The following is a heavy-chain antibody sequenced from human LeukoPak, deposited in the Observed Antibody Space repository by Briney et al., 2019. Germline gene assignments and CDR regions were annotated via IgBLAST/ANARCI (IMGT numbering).Heavy chain of an antibody. V-gene: IGHV3-48*03. CDR3: ARIRSNYRGYFDY. J-gene: IGHJ4*02. D-gene: IGHD4-11*01. Sequence: GGSLRLSCAASGFTFSSYEMNWVRQAPGKGLEWVSYISSSGGTIYYADSVKGRFTISRDNAKNSLYLQMNSLRAEDTAVYYCARIRSNYRGYFDYWGQGTLVTVSS. CDR1: GFTFSSYE. CDR2: ISSSGGTI.